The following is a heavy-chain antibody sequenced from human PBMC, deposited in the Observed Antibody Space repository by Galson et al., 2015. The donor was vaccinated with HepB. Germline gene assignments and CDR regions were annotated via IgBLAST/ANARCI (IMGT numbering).Heavy chain of an antibody. V-gene: IGHV3-21*01. D-gene: IGHD4-17*01. Sequence: SLRLSCAASGFTFSSYSMNWVRQAPGKGLEWVSSISSSSSYIYYADSVKGRFTISRDNAKNSLYLQMNSLRAEGTAVYYCAREGTLYGDLLDYWGQGTLVTVSS. CDR3: AREGTLYGDLLDY. CDR2: ISSSSSYI. J-gene: IGHJ4*02. CDR1: GFTFSSYS.